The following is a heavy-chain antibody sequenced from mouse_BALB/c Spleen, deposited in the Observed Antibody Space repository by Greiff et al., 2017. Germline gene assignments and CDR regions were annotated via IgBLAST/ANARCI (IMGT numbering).Heavy chain of an antibody. V-gene: IGHV5-17*02. J-gene: IGHJ1*01. CDR1: GFTFSSFG. D-gene: IGHD2-1*01. Sequence: EVNVVESGGGLVQPGGSRKLSCAASGFTFSSFGMHWVRQAPEKGLEWVAYISSGSSTIYYADTVKGRFTISRDNPKNTLFLQMTSLRSEDTAMYYCARDGNYVRWFDVWGAGTTVTVSS. CDR2: ISSGSSTI. CDR3: ARDGNYVRWFDV.